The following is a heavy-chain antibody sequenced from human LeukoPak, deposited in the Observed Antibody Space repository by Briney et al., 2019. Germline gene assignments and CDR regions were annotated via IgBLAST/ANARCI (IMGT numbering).Heavy chain of an antibody. J-gene: IGHJ4*02. CDR3: ARGWYGVKHPFDY. V-gene: IGHV4-34*01. CDR1: GGSISSYY. D-gene: IGHD4-17*01. CDR2: INHSGST. Sequence: PSETLSLTWTVSGGSISSYYWSWIRQPPGKGLEWIGEINHSGSTNYNPSLKSRVTISVDTSKNQFSLKLSSVTAADTAVYYCARGWYGVKHPFDYWGQGTLVTVTS.